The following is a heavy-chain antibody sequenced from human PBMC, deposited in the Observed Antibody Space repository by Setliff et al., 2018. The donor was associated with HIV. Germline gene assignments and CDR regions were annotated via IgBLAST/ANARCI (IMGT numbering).Heavy chain of an antibody. CDR1: GGSISSYY. V-gene: IGHV4-4*07. CDR2: IYTSGST. D-gene: IGHD6-13*01. CDR3: ARSRIAAAGWYYFDY. J-gene: IGHJ4*02. Sequence: LSLTCTVSGGSISSYYWSWIRQPAGKGLEWIGRIYTSGSTNYNPSLKSRVTMPVDTSKNQFSLKLSSVTAADTAVYYCARSRIAAAGWYYFDYWGQGTLVTVSS.